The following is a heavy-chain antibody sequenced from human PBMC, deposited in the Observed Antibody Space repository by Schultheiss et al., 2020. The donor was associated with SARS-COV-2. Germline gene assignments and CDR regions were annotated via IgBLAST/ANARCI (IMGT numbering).Heavy chain of an antibody. J-gene: IGHJ4*02. CDR3: AKTGSRDGYNYYFDY. V-gene: IGHV3-23*01. CDR2: ISGSGGST. Sequence: GGSLRLSCAASGFTFSSYWMHWVRQAPGKGLEWVSAISGSGGSTYYADSVKGRFTISRDNSKNTLYLQMNSLRAEDTAVYYCAKTGSRDGYNYYFDYWGQGTLVTVSS. D-gene: IGHD5-24*01. CDR1: GFTFSSYW.